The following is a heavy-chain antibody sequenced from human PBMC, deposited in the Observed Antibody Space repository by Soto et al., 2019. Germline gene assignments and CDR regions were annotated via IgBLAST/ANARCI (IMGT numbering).Heavy chain of an antibody. CDR2: ISYDGSNK. D-gene: IGHD3-22*01. V-gene: IGHV3-30*18. CDR1: GFTFSSYG. J-gene: IGHJ4*02. Sequence: GGSLRLSCAASGFTFSSYGMHWVRQAPGKGLEWVAVISYDGSNKYYADSVKGRFTISRDNSKNTLYLQMNSLRAEDTAVYYCAKAAAGSGYYPYWGQGTLVTVSS. CDR3: AKAAAGSGYYPY.